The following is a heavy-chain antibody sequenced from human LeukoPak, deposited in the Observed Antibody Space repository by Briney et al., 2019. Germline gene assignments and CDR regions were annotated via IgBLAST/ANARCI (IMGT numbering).Heavy chain of an antibody. CDR2: ISYDGSNK. CDR3: AKLQVGYSGYGDHFDY. D-gene: IGHD5-12*01. V-gene: IGHV3-30*18. J-gene: IGHJ4*02. CDR1: GFTFSSYG. Sequence: GGSLRLSCAASGFTFSSYGMHWVRQAPGKGLEWVAVISYDGSNKYYADSVKGRFTISRDNSKNTLYLQMNSLRAEDTAVYYCAKLQVGYSGYGDHFDYWGQGTPVTVSS.